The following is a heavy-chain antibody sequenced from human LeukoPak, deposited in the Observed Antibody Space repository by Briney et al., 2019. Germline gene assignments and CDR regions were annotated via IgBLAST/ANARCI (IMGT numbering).Heavy chain of an antibody. Sequence: GGSLRLSCAASEFTFSHHAMHWVRQAPGKGLEWVAVISYDGSNKYHADSVKGRFIISRDNSKNTLYLQMNSLRADDTAVYYCARDRKAVTGAFDYWGQGTLVTVSS. D-gene: IGHD6-19*01. V-gene: IGHV3-30*04. J-gene: IGHJ4*02. CDR3: ARDRKAVTGAFDY. CDR2: ISYDGSNK. CDR1: EFTFSHHA.